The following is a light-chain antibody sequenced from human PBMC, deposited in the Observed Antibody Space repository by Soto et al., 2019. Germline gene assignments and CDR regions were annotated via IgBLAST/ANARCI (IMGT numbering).Light chain of an antibody. Sequence: DIQMTQSPSTLSASVGDRVTITCRASQSIARWVAWYQQKPGKAPKLLIYDASSLESGVPSRFSGSGSGTEFTLTIISLQPDDCATYYCQQYNSYWTFGQGTKVEIK. CDR1: QSIARW. CDR2: DAS. CDR3: QQYNSYWT. J-gene: IGKJ1*01. V-gene: IGKV1-5*01.